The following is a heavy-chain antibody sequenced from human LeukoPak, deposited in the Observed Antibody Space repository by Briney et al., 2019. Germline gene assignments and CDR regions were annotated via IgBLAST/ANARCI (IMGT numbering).Heavy chain of an antibody. D-gene: IGHD3-16*02. CDR3: ARDRRGSYRFDD. J-gene: IGHJ4*02. Sequence: SETLSLTCTVSGGSISSSSYYWGWIRQPPGKGLEWIGSIYYSGSTYYNPSLKSRITLSLDTSKNQFSLKLGSVIAADTAVYYCARDRRGSYRFDDWGQGTLVTVSS. V-gene: IGHV4-39*07. CDR2: IYYSGST. CDR1: GGSISSSSYY.